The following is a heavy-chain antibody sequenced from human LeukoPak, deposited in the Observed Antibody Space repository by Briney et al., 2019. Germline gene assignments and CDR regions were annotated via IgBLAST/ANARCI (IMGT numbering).Heavy chain of an antibody. V-gene: IGHV4-4*07. Sequence: SETLSLTCTVSGGSISSYYWSWIRQPAGKGLEWIGRIYTSGSTNYNPSLKSRVTMSVDTSKNQFSLKLSSVTAADTAVYYCAGGRVTSGSYSGFDPWGQGTLVTVSS. CDR3: AGGRVTSGSYSGFDP. CDR1: GGSISSYY. D-gene: IGHD1-26*01. J-gene: IGHJ5*02. CDR2: IYTSGST.